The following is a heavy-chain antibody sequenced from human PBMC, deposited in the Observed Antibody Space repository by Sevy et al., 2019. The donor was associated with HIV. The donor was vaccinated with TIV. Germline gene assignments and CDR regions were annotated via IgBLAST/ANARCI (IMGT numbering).Heavy chain of an antibody. V-gene: IGHV4-61*01. CDR2: IYYSGST. Sequence: SETLSLTCTVSGGSVSSGSYYWSWIRQPPGKGLEGIGYIYYSGSTNYNPSLKSRVTISVDTSKNQFSLKLSSVTAADTAVYYCAREGIAVAGYYYYGMDVWGQGTTVTVSS. J-gene: IGHJ6*02. CDR1: GGSVSSGSYY. D-gene: IGHD6-19*01. CDR3: AREGIAVAGYYYYGMDV.